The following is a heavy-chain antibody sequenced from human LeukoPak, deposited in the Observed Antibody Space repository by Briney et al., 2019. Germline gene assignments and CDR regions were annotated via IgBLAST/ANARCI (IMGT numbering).Heavy chain of an antibody. CDR1: GGSFSGYY. J-gene: IGHJ4*02. Sequence: KPSETLSLTCAVYGGSFSGYYWSWIRQPPGKGLEWSGEINHSGSTNYNPSLKSRVTISVDTSKNQFSLKLSSVTAADTAVYYCAREGIYCSGGSCYRYYFDYWGQGTLVTVSS. CDR3: AREGIYCSGGSCYRYYFDY. D-gene: IGHD2-15*01. V-gene: IGHV4-34*01. CDR2: INHSGST.